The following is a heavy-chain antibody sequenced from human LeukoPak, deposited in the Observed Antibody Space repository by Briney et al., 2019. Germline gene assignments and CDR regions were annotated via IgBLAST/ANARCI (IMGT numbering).Heavy chain of an antibody. D-gene: IGHD2-2*01. CDR3: ARDQGYCSSTSCPTQYYYYYGMDV. V-gene: IGHV1-3*01. CDR2: ISAYNGNT. J-gene: IGHJ6*02. CDR1: GYTFTSYA. Sequence: ASVKVSCKASGYTFTSYAMHWVRQAPGQRLEWMGWISAYNGNTNYAQKLQGRVTITADESTSTAYMELSSLRSDDTAVYYCARDQGYCSSTSCPTQYYYYYGMDVWGQGTTVTVSS.